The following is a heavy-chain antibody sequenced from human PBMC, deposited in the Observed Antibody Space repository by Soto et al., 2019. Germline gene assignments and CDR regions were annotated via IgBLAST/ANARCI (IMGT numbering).Heavy chain of an antibody. D-gene: IGHD2-15*01. Sequence: GGSLRLSCAASGFTFSSYAMSWVRQAPGKGLEWVSAISGSGGSTYYADSVKGRFTISRDNSKNTLYLQMNSLRAEDTAVYYCAARYYSDGSCSLDYWGQGTLVTVYS. CDR1: GFTFSSYA. V-gene: IGHV3-23*01. CDR2: ISGSGGST. J-gene: IGHJ4*02. CDR3: AARYYSDGSCSLDY.